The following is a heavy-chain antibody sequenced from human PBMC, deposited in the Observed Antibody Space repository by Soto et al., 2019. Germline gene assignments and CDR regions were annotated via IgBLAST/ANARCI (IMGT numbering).Heavy chain of an antibody. J-gene: IGHJ4*02. Sequence: QVQLVQSGAEVKKPGASVKVSCKASGYTFTNYAMHWVRQAPEQRLEWMGWINAGNGNTKYSQKFQGRVTITRDTSASTAYMELSSLRSEDTAVFYCARVGAAAGPYYFDYWGQGTLVTVSS. D-gene: IGHD6-13*01. CDR3: ARVGAAAGPYYFDY. V-gene: IGHV1-3*01. CDR2: INAGNGNT. CDR1: GYTFTNYA.